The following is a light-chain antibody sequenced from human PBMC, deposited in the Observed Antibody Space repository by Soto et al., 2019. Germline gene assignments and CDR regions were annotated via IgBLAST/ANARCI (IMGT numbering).Light chain of an antibody. Sequence: QSALTQPPSASGSPGQSVTISCTGTSSDVGGYNYVSWYQQHPGKAPKLMIYEVSKRPSGVPDRFSGSKSGNTASVTVSGLQAEDEADYYCSSYAGSNIYVFGTGTKVTVL. CDR1: SSDVGGYNY. J-gene: IGLJ1*01. V-gene: IGLV2-8*01. CDR3: SSYAGSNIYV. CDR2: EVS.